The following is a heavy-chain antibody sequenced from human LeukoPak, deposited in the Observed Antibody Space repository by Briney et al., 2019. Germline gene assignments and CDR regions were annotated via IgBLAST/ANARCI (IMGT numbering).Heavy chain of an antibody. Sequence: PGRSLRLSCAASGLTFSSYAMHWVRQAPGKGLEWVAVISYDGSNKYYADSVKGRFTISRDNSKNTLYLQMNSLRAEDTAVYYCARDLRAAVAGGGWYFDLWGRGTLVTVSS. J-gene: IGHJ2*01. V-gene: IGHV3-30-3*01. CDR2: ISYDGSNK. CDR1: GLTFSSYA. CDR3: ARDLRAAVAGGGWYFDL. D-gene: IGHD6-19*01.